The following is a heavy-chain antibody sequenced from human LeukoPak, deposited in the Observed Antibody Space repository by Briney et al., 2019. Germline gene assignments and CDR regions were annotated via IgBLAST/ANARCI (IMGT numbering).Heavy chain of an antibody. J-gene: IGHJ6*02. D-gene: IGHD4-17*01. CDR2: IIPIFGTA. CDR1: GGTFSSYA. V-gene: IGHV1-69*13. Sequence: SVKVSCKASGGTFSSYAISWVRQAPGQGLEWMGGIIPIFGTANYAQKFQGRVTITADESTSTAYMELNSLRSEDTAVYYCARGPVDYGDYHYYYYGMDVWGQGTTVTVSS. CDR3: ARGPVDYGDYHYYYYGMDV.